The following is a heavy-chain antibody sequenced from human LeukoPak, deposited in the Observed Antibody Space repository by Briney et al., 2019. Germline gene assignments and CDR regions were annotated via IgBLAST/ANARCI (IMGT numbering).Heavy chain of an antibody. D-gene: IGHD2-2*01. CDR1: GYSISSGYY. V-gene: IGHV4-38-2*01. CDR2: IYHSGST. CDR3: ARGRTTPVYNWFDP. Sequence: SETLSLTCAVSGYSISSGYYWGWIRQPPGKGLEWIGSIYHSGSTYYNPSLKSRVTILVDTSKNQFSLKLSSVTAADTAVYYCARGRTTPVYNWFDPWGQGTLVTVSS. J-gene: IGHJ5*02.